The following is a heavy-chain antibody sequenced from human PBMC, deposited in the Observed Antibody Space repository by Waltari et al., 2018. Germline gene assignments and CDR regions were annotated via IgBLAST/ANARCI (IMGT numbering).Heavy chain of an antibody. CDR1: GGSITNYY. CDR2: IHYRGST. J-gene: IGHJ4*02. D-gene: IGHD4-17*01. V-gene: IGHV4-59*01. Sequence: QVQLQESGPGLVKPSETLSLTCIVSGGSITNYYWSWFRQPPGKGMEYIAYIHYRGSTDYNPSLKSRVAMSVDTSKNQVSLRLSSVTAADTAVYYCARGVYGAYFDIWGQGALVTVSS. CDR3: ARGVYGAYFDI.